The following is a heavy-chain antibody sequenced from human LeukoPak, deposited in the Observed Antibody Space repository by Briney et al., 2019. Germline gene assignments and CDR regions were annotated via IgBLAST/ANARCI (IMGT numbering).Heavy chain of an antibody. Sequence: SETLSLACAVYGASSTGYYWSWIRQPPGKVLEWIGEINHSGSTNYNPTLKSRVTISVGTSKNQFSLKLSSVTAADTAVYYCARGQAFDLWGDGTLVTVSS. J-gene: IGHJ2*01. CDR1: GASSTGYY. CDR3: ARGQAFDL. CDR2: INHSGST. V-gene: IGHV4-34*01.